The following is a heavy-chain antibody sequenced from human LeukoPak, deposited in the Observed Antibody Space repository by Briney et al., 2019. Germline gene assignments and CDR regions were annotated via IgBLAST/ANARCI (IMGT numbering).Heavy chain of an antibody. Sequence: PSQTLSLTCTVSGGSISSGSYYWSWIRQPAGKGLEWIGRIYTSGSTNYNPSLKSRVTISVDTSKNQFSLKLSSVTAADTAVYYCARVPAGYSFHFDYWGQGTLVTVSS. J-gene: IGHJ4*02. CDR2: IYTSGST. CDR3: ARVPAGYSFHFDY. CDR1: GGSISSGSYY. D-gene: IGHD3-9*01. V-gene: IGHV4-61*02.